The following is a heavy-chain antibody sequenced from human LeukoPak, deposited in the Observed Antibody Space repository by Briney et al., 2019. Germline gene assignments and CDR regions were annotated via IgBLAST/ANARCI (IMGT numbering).Heavy chain of an antibody. V-gene: IGHV3-11*01. J-gene: IGHJ3*01. CDR1: GFTFRDYY. CDR2: ISSSGSTM. Sequence: GGSLRLSCAASGFTFRDYYLSWIRQAPGKGLECISYISSSGSTMYYADSVKGRFTISRDNAKNSLYLQMNSLRAEDTAVYYCARGPDPVVRGPRRAFDLWGQGTRVTVSS. D-gene: IGHD3-10*01. CDR3: ARGPDPVVRGPRRAFDL.